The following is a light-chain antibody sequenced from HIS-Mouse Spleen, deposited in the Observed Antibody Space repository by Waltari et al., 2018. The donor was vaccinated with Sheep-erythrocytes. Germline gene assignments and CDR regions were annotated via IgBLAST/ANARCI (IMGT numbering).Light chain of an antibody. Sequence: QSALTQPRSVSGSPGQSVTISCTGTSSDVGGYNHVSWYQQHPGKAPKLMIYCVSKRHSGVPDRFSGSKSGNSASLTISGLQAEDEADYSCCSYAGSYNHVFATGTKVTVL. CDR3: CSYAGSYNHV. V-gene: IGLV2-11*01. J-gene: IGLJ1*01. CDR2: CVS. CDR1: SSDVGGYNH.